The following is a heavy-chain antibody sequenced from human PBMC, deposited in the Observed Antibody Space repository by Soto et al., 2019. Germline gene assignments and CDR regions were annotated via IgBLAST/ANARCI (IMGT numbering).Heavy chain of an antibody. CDR2: INPDTGGS. D-gene: IGHD4-17*01. CDR1: GYTFTTFH. V-gene: IGHV1-2*02. CDR3: ARVRYGDFSFQY. Sequence: QVHLVQSGAEVRKPGASVKVSCKASGYTFTTFHLHWVRLAPGQGLEWMGWINPDTGGSEYGQKCQGGVTLTRDTSMTTAYMELSSMTSDDTAIYFCARVRYGDFSFQYWGQGTPVSVSS. J-gene: IGHJ4*02.